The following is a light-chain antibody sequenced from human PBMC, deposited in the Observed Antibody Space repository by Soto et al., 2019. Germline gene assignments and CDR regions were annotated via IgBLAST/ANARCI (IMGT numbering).Light chain of an antibody. CDR2: EGS. CDR1: SSDVGRYNF. J-gene: IGLJ1*01. Sequence: QSALTQPASVSGSPGQSITISCTGTSSDVGRYNFVSWYQHHPGEAPKLLIYEGSKRPSGVSHRFSGSKSGNTASLTISGLQAEDEVDYYCCSYAGSSSYVFGTGTKVTVL. CDR3: CSYAGSSSYV. V-gene: IGLV2-23*01.